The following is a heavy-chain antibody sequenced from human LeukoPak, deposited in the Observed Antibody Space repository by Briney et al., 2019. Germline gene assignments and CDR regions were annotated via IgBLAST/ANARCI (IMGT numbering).Heavy chain of an antibody. V-gene: IGHV4-39*07. CDR2: IYYSGST. CDR3: ARVSSSWYQDWYFDL. D-gene: IGHD6-13*01. CDR1: GDSISSSSSY. J-gene: IGHJ2*01. Sequence: SETLSLTCTVSGDSISSSSSYWGWIRQPPGKGLEWIGSIYYSGSTYYNTSLKSRVTISVDTSKNQFSLKLDSVTAADTAVYYCARVSSSWYQDWYFDLWGRGTVVTVSS.